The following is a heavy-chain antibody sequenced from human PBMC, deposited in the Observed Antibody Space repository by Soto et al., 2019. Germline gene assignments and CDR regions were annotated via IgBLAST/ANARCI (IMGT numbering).Heavy chain of an antibody. Sequence: SETLSPTCAGSGGFISSGGYYWSWIRQQPVKGLEWIGYIYYSGSTNYNPSLKSRVTISVDTSKNQFSLKLSSVTAADTAVYYCARRYGGNFDYWGQGTLVT. CDR2: IYYSGST. CDR1: GGFISSGGYY. CDR3: ARRYGGNFDY. D-gene: IGHD3-16*01. V-gene: IGHV4-61*08. J-gene: IGHJ4*02.